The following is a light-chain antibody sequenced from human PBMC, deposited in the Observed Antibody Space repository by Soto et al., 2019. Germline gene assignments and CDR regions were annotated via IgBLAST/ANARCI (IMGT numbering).Light chain of an antibody. CDR1: QNVDIN. CDR3: HQFATSRT. Sequence: EIVLTQSPATLSGSPGEIASLSCRASQNVDINVAWFQQKPGQAPRLLIYGASSRAAGVPDRFSGSWSGTDFTLTISSLEPEDFAVYFCHQFATSRTFGQGTKV. J-gene: IGKJ1*01. V-gene: IGKV3-20*01. CDR2: GAS.